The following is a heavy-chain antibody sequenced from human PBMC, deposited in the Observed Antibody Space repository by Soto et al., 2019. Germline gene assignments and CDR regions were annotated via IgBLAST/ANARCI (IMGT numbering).Heavy chain of an antibody. Sequence: LRLSCAASGFTFDDYAMHWVRQAPGKGLEWVSGINWNSGSTGYADSVKGRFTISRDNAKNSLYLQMNSLRAEDTAFYYCAKDIXRHDFWSGYTSSSGMDVWGQGTTVTVSS. CDR1: GFTFDDYA. CDR3: AKDIXRHDFWSGYTSSSGMDV. J-gene: IGHJ6*02. D-gene: IGHD3-3*01. CDR2: INWNSGST. V-gene: IGHV3-9*01.